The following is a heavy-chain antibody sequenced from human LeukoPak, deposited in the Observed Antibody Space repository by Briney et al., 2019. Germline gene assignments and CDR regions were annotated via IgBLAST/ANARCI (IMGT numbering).Heavy chain of an antibody. V-gene: IGHV1-46*01. CDR2: INPSGGST. Sequence: ASVKVSCKASGYTFTSYYMHWVRQAPGQGLEWMGIINPSGGSTSYAQKFQGRVTMTRDMSTSTVYMELSSLRSEDTAVYYCARDPFIYGSGSYEDYWGQGTLVTVSS. D-gene: IGHD3-10*01. CDR1: GYTFTSYY. CDR3: ARDPFIYGSGSYEDY. J-gene: IGHJ4*02.